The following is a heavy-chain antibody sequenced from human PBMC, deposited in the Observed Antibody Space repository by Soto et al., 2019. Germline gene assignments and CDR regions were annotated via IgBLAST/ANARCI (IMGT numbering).Heavy chain of an antibody. CDR2: IWYDGSNK. V-gene: IGHV3-33*01. J-gene: IGHJ4*02. D-gene: IGHD3-16*02. CDR1: GFTFSSYG. Sequence: GGSLRLSCAASGFTFSSYGMHWVRQAPGKGLEWVAVIWYDGSNKYYADSVKGRFTISRDNSKNTLYLQMNSLRAEDTAVYYCAREKGNWGSYRRRLDYWGQGTLVTVSS. CDR3: AREKGNWGSYRRRLDY.